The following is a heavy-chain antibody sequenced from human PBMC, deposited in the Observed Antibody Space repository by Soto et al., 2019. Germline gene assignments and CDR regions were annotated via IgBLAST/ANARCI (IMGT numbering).Heavy chain of an antibody. Sequence: ASVKVSCKASGYTFTSYGISWVRQAPGQGLEWMGWISAYNGNTNYAQKLQGRVTMTTDTSTSTAYMELRSLRSDDTAVYYRARGGYYDILTGYSARMGIDYWGQGTLVTVS. J-gene: IGHJ4*02. CDR2: ISAYNGNT. D-gene: IGHD3-9*01. CDR1: GYTFTSYG. V-gene: IGHV1-18*01. CDR3: ARGGYYDILTGYSARMGIDY.